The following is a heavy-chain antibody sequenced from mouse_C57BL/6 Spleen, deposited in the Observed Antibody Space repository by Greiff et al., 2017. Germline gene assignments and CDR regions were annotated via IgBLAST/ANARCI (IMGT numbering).Heavy chain of an antibody. CDR2: ISSGSSTI. CDR3: ARSIYYDYDGFAY. J-gene: IGHJ3*01. Sequence: EVKLVESGGGLVKPGGSLKLSCAASGFTFSDYGMHWVRQAPEKGLEWVAYISSGSSTIYYADTVKGRFTISRDNAKNTVFLQMTSLRSEDTAMYYCARSIYYDYDGFAYWGQGTLVTVSA. V-gene: IGHV5-17*01. CDR1: GFTFSDYG. D-gene: IGHD2-4*01.